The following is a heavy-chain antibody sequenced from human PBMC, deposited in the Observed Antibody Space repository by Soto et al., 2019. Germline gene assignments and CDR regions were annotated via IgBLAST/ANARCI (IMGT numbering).Heavy chain of an antibody. V-gene: IGHV1-69*02. CDR2: IIPILGIA. CDR1: GGTFSSYT. J-gene: IGHJ4*02. CDR3: ARGPDGDYVMNY. Sequence: QVQLVQSGAEVKKPGSSVKVSCKASGGTFSSYTISWVRQAPGQGLEWMGRIIPILGIANYAQKFQGRVTITADKSTSTAYMELSSLRSEDTAVYYCARGPDGDYVMNYWGQGTLVTVSS. D-gene: IGHD4-17*01.